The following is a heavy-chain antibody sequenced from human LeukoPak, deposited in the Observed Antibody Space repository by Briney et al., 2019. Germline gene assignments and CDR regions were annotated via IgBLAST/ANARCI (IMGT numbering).Heavy chain of an antibody. D-gene: IGHD3-22*01. V-gene: IGHV1-69*04. J-gene: IGHJ1*01. CDR3: ATYYYDGSGYFRN. CDR2: IIPIFGIA. Sequence: ASVKVSCKASGGTFSSYAISWVRQAPGQGLEWMGRIIPIFGIANYAQKFQGRVTITPDKSTSTAYMELSSLRSEDTAVYYCATYYYDGSGYFRNWGQGTLVTVSS. CDR1: GGTFSSYA.